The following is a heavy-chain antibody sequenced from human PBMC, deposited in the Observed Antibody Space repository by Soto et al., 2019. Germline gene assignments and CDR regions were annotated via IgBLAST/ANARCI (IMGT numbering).Heavy chain of an antibody. CDR1: GVNSISYY. Sequence: SETLSHTCTFFGVNSISYYWRWIRQPPGKGLEWIGYIYYSGSTNYNPSLKSRVTISVDTSKNQFSLKLSSVTAADTAVYYCATMYSSGVHFDYWGQGTLVTVSS. D-gene: IGHD6-19*01. V-gene: IGHV4-59*01. J-gene: IGHJ4*02. CDR2: IYYSGST. CDR3: ATMYSSGVHFDY.